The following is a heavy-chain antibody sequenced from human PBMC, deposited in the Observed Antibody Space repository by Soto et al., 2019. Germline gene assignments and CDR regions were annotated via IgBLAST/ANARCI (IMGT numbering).Heavy chain of an antibody. J-gene: IGHJ6*02. CDR2: INPSGGST. Sequence: GPSVKVSCKASGYTFTSYYMHWVRQAPGQGLEWMGIINPSGGSTSYAQKFQGRVTMTRDTSTSTVYMELSSLRSEDTAVYYCARDRSDYLYQVYGMDVWGQGTTVTVSS. V-gene: IGHV1-46*01. CDR3: ARDRSDYLYQVYGMDV. CDR1: GYTFTSYY. D-gene: IGHD4-17*01.